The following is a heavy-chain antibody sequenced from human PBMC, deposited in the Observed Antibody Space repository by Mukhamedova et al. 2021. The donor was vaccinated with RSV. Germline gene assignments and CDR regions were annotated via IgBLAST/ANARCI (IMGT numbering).Heavy chain of an antibody. CDR3: TADVPDAMPQVDY. V-gene: IGHV3-15*07. J-gene: IGHJ4*02. Sequence: VGRVKSSGTIGYAAPVKGRFTISRDDSKNTLFLQMNSLKTEDTAIYYCTADVPDAMPQVDYWGQGTLVTVSS. CDR2: VKSSGTI. D-gene: IGHD2-2*01.